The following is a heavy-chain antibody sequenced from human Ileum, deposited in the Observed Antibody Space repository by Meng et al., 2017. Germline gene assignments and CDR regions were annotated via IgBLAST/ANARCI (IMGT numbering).Heavy chain of an antibody. D-gene: IGHD3-22*01. CDR2: IKSKSDGGAT. Sequence: GGSLRLSCAASGFAFTNAWMIWVRQAPGKGLEWVGRIKSKSDGGATDYAAPVKGRFTISRDDSRNMVYLQMSSLKTEDTAVYYCGYYFYYYYPSMDVWGQGTTVTVSS. CDR1: GFAFTNAW. J-gene: IGHJ6*02. CDR3: GYYFYYYYPSMDV. V-gene: IGHV3-15*01.